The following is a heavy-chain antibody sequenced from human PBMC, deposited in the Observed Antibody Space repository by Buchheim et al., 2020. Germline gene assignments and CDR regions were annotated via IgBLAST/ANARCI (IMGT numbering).Heavy chain of an antibody. J-gene: IGHJ4*02. CDR2: INTNTGAP. V-gene: IGHV7-4-1*02. Sequence: QVQLVQSGSELKKPGASVKVSCRASGYTFTNYAINWVRQAPGQGLEWMGWINTNTGAPTYAQGFTGRFVFSLATSVSSSFLQISSLKAEDTAVYYCARLSGWSPDTPPWWGKGTL. CDR3: ARLSGWSPDTPPW. D-gene: IGHD6-13*01. CDR1: GYTFTNYA.